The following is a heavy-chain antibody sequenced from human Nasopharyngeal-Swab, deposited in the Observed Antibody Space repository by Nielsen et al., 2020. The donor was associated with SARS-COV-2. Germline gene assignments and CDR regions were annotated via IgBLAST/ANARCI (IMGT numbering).Heavy chain of an antibody. Sequence: SCPTLVKPTQTLTLTCTFSGFSLSTSGMCVSWIRQPPGKALEWLALIDWDDDKYYSTSLKTRLTISKDTSKNQVVLTMTNMDPVDTATYYCARIRGSSSWYDYFDYWGQGTLVTVSS. CDR1: GFSLSTSGMC. J-gene: IGHJ4*02. CDR2: IDWDDDK. CDR3: ARIRGSSSWYDYFDY. D-gene: IGHD6-13*01. V-gene: IGHV2-70*01.